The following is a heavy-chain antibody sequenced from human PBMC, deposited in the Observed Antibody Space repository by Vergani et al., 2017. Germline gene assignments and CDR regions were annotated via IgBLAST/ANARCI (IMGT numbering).Heavy chain of an antibody. CDR1: GDTFSSYA. CDR2: IIPVFGTA. Sequence: QVQLVQSGVEVKKPGSSVKVSCKASGDTFSSYAISWVRQAPGQGLEWMGGIIPVFGTANYAQKFQGRVTITADESTSTAYMELSSLRSEDTAVYYCATLIAAAGKPEYFQHWGQGTLVTVSS. J-gene: IGHJ1*01. D-gene: IGHD6-13*01. V-gene: IGHV1-69*01. CDR3: ATLIAAAGKPEYFQH.